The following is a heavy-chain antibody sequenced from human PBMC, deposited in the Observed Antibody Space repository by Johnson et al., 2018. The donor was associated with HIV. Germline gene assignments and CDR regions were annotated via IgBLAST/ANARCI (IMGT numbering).Heavy chain of an antibody. CDR1: GFTFSSYG. Sequence: QVQLVESGGGLVKPGGSLRLSCAASGFTFSSYGMHWVRQAPGKGLEWVAVISYDGSNKYYVDSVKGRFTISRDNSKNTLYLQMNSLRAEDTAVYYCVKVAFRIAPTSHAFDIWGQGTMVTVSS. V-gene: IGHV3-30*18. CDR2: ISYDGSNK. J-gene: IGHJ3*02. D-gene: IGHD6-13*01. CDR3: VKVAFRIAPTSHAFDI.